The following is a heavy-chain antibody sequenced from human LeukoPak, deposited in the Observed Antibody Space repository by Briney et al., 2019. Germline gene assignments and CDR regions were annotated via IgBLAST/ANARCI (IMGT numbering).Heavy chain of an antibody. Sequence: SETLSLTCNVSGASMSSNYWSWIRQPPGKGLEWIGYIYHSRNTNYSPSLESRVTMSVDESKNQFSLRVHFVSAADTAVYYCASTRRAAVAGRFDSWGQGTLVTVSS. CDR3: ASTRRAAVAGRFDS. CDR2: IYHSRNT. D-gene: IGHD6-19*01. V-gene: IGHV4-4*09. J-gene: IGHJ4*02. CDR1: GASMSSNY.